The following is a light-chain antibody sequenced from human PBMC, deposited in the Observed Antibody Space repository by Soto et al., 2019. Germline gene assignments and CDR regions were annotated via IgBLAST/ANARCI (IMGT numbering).Light chain of an antibody. Sequence: QSALTQPASVSGSPGQSITISCTGTSSDIRDYYYVSWYQQYPGKVPKLVIYDVSHRPSGVSNRVSGSKSGNTASLTISGLQAEDEANYYCSSSTATTSLVLFGGGTKLTVL. J-gene: IGLJ3*02. CDR3: SSSTATTSLVL. CDR2: DVS. CDR1: SSDIRDYYY. V-gene: IGLV2-14*01.